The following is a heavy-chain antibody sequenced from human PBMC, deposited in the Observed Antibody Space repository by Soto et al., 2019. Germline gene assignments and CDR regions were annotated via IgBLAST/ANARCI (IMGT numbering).Heavy chain of an antibody. CDR2: ISGNAGAT. CDR3: AKEWGTTGIGGWFDS. D-gene: IGHD1-1*01. Sequence: EVQLLESGGGLVQPGGSLRVSCAVSGFNFRSHAMSWVRQAPGKGLEWVSGISGNAGATYYTDSVKGRFTISRDNSKNTLFQKMNSLRAEDTAIYYSAKEWGTTGIGGWFDSWGQGTLVSVSS. V-gene: IGHV3-23*01. CDR1: GFNFRSHA. J-gene: IGHJ5*01.